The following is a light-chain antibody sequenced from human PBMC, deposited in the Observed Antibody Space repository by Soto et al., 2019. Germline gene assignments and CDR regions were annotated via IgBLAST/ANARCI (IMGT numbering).Light chain of an antibody. J-gene: IGKJ3*01. V-gene: IGKV3-11*01. CDR3: QQRSNWPLG. CDR1: QSVRSY. CDR2: DAS. Sequence: EIVLTQSPGTLSLSPGERATLSCRASQSVRSYLAWYQQKPGQAPRLLIYDASNRATGIPARFSGSGSGTEFTLTISSLEPEDFAVYYCQQRSNWPLGFGPGTKVDI.